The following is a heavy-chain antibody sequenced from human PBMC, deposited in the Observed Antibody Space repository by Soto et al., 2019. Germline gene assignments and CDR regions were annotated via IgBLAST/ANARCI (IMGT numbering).Heavy chain of an antibody. V-gene: IGHV3-7*01. CDR1: GFTFSSYW. CDR3: VRDRSGSYLEGFDY. Sequence: GGSLRLSCAASGFTFSSYWMTWVRQAPGKGLEWVANIKHDGSEKYYVDSVKGRFTISRDNARNSGFLEMKSLRAEDTAVYSCVRDRSGSYLEGFDYWGQGTLVTVSS. D-gene: IGHD1-26*01. CDR2: IKHDGSEK. J-gene: IGHJ4*02.